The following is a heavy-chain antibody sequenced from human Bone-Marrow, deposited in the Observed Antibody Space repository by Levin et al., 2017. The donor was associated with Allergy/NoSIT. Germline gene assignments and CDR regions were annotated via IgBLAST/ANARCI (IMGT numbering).Heavy chain of an antibody. CDR2: ISSTGSDQ. CDR3: ATHRGSFSDN. Sequence: GGSLRLSCAGSGFIFSHYYMNWVRQAPGKGLEWVSYISSTGSDQFYGDSVRGRFTISRDNAKNSVYLQMNSLRVEDTAIYYCATHRGSFSDNWGQGTLVIVSS. V-gene: IGHV3-11*01. CDR1: GFIFSHYY. J-gene: IGHJ4*02. D-gene: IGHD1-26*01.